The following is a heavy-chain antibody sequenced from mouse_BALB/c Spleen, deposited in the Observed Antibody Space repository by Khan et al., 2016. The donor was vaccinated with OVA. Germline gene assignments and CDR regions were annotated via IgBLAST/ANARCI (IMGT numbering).Heavy chain of an antibody. CDR1: GSSITSDYA. D-gene: IGHD4-1*01. V-gene: IGHV3-2*02. CDR2: ISYSGST. Sequence: EVKLLESGPGLVKPSQSLSLTCTVTGSSITSDYAWNWIRQFPGNKLEWMCYISYSGSTSYNPSLKSRISITRDTSKNQFFLQLNSVTTEDTATYYCAMGRTYWGQGTLVTVSA. CDR3: AMGRTY. J-gene: IGHJ3*01.